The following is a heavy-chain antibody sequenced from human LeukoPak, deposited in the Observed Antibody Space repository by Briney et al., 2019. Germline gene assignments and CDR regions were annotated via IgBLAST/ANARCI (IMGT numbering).Heavy chain of an antibody. Sequence: GGSLRLSCAASGFTFDDYGMSWVRQAPGKGLEWVSGINWNGGSTGYADSVKGRFTISRGNAKNSLYLQMNSLRAEDTALYYCASLGYCSGGSCYSRRDYWGQGTLVTVSS. V-gene: IGHV3-20*04. CDR2: INWNGGST. D-gene: IGHD2-15*01. CDR3: ASLGYCSGGSCYSRRDY. CDR1: GFTFDDYG. J-gene: IGHJ4*02.